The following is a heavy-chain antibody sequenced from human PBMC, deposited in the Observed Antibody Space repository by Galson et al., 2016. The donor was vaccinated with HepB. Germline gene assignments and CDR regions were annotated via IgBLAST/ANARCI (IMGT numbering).Heavy chain of an antibody. CDR3: AKDGSSSLRFLDLGRRKNYSMEV. Sequence: SLRLSCAASGFTLSNYVMSWVRQAPGKGLEWVSGISDSDGSTNHADSVKGRFTISRDNSKNTLYLQMNSLRAEDTAVYYCAKDGSSSLRFLDLGRRKNYSMEVWGQGTTVTVSS. CDR1: GFTLSNYV. D-gene: IGHD3-3*01. CDR2: ISDSDGST. V-gene: IGHV3-23*01. J-gene: IGHJ6*02.